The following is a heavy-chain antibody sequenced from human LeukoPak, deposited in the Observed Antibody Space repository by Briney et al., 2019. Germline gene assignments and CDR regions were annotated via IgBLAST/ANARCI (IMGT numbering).Heavy chain of an antibody. D-gene: IGHD3-16*01. CDR3: ARVRGDFETD. CDR2: RYYSGST. V-gene: IGHV4-59*01. Sequence: PSETLSLTCSVSGGSISSYYWTWLRQPPGKGLEWIGYRYYSGSTTYNPSLKSRVTISVDTSKSQFSLKLISVTAADTAIYYCARVRGDFETDGGQGTLVTVSS. J-gene: IGHJ1*01. CDR1: GGSISSYY.